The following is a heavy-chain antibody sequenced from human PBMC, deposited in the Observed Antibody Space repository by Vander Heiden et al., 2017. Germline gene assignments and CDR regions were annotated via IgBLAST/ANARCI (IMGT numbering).Heavy chain of an antibody. D-gene: IGHD3-22*01. CDR1: GFTFSDYY. V-gene: IGHV3-11*01. CDR2: ISSSGSTI. Sequence: QVQRVEPGGGLVKPGGSLRLSCAASGFTFSDYYMSWIRQDPGKGLEWLSDISSSGSTIYYADSVMCLFTISRDNAKNSLYLQMNSLRAEDTAVYYCARADYYDSSGYYPTPYFDYWGLGTLVTVSS. J-gene: IGHJ4*02. CDR3: ARADYYDSSGYYPTPYFDY.